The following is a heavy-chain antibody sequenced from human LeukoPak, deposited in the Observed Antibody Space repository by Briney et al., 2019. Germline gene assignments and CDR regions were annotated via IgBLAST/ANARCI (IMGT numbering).Heavy chain of an antibody. CDR1: GGSLTNYY. J-gene: IGHJ4*02. CDR2: IHSDGTT. V-gene: IGHV4-4*09. Sequence: SGTLSLTCSVSGGSLTNYYWGWVRQPPGKGLEYIGYIHSDGTTNYNPSLKSRVTVSLDTSRTHFSLRLSFVTAADTAVYFCARLNYRGGEALHFDYWGQGTLVAVSS. CDR3: ARLNYRGGEALHFDY. D-gene: IGHD3-16*01.